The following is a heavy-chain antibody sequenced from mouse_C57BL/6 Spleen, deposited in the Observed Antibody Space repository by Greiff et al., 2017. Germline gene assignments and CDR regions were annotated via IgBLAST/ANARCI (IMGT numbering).Heavy chain of an antibody. CDR3: AKESRYGNWYFDV. V-gene: IGHV3-6*01. Sequence: EVKLQESGPGLVKPSQSLSLTCSVTGYSITSGYYWNWIRQFPGNKLEWMGYISYDGSNNYNPSLKNRISITRDTSKNQFFLKLNSVTTEDTATYYCAKESRYGNWYFDVWGTGTTVTVSS. D-gene: IGHD2-1*01. J-gene: IGHJ1*03. CDR1: GYSITSGYY. CDR2: ISYDGSN.